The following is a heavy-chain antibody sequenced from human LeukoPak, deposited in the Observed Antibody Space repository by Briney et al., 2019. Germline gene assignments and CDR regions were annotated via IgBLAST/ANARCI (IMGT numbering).Heavy chain of an antibody. Sequence: GASVKVSCKASGYTFTAYFMQWVRQAPGQRLEWMAWFNPKSGGTTYAQKFQGRVTLTRDTSISTAYLKLNRLTSDDTAVYYCAVGPEEFDYWGQGTLVTVSS. CDR3: AVGPEEFDY. V-gene: IGHV1-2*02. CDR2: FNPKSGGT. J-gene: IGHJ4*02. CDR1: GYTFTAYF.